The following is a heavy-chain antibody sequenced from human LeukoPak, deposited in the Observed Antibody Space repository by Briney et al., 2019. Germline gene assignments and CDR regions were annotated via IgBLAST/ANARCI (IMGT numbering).Heavy chain of an antibody. Sequence: GGSLRLSCAASGFTFSSYSMNWVRQAPGKGLEWVSSISSSSSYIYYADSVKGRFTISRDNAKNSLYLQMNSLRAEDTAVYYCARAPLNPIHDAFDIWGQGTMVTVSS. V-gene: IGHV3-21*01. D-gene: IGHD1-14*01. CDR2: ISSSSSYI. CDR1: GFTFSSYS. CDR3: ARAPLNPIHDAFDI. J-gene: IGHJ3*02.